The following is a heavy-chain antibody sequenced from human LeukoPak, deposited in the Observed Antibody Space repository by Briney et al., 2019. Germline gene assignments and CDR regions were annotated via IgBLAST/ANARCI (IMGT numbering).Heavy chain of an antibody. CDR1: GFTFSSYA. V-gene: IGHV3-64*01. CDR2: ISSNGGST. CDR3: AKDIRLSEQQLVLDAFDI. D-gene: IGHD6-13*01. Sequence: PGGSLRLSCAASGFTFSSYAMHWVRQAPGKGLEYVSAISSNGGSTYYANSVKGRFTISRDNSKNTLYLQMNSLRAEDTAVYYCAKDIRLSEQQLVLDAFDIWGQGTMVTVSS. J-gene: IGHJ3*02.